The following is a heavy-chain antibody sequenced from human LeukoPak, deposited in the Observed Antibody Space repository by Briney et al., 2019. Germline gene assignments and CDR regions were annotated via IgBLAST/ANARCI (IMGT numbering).Heavy chain of an antibody. CDR1: GFTFSNYV. CDR2: TSTDENIK. D-gene: IGHD3-10*01. CDR3: AKGIYDSGSYYSNYYYNMDV. Sequence: GGSLRLSCAASGFTFSNYVTHWVRQAPGKGLEWVAVTSTDENIKIYADSVKGRFTISRDNSKNTLYLQMNSLRAEDTALYYCAKGIYDSGSYYSNYYYNMDVWGKGTMVTISS. V-gene: IGHV3-30*04. J-gene: IGHJ6*03.